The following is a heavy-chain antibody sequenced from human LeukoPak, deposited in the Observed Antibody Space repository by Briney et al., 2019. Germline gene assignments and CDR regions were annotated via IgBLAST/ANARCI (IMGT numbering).Heavy chain of an antibody. Sequence: SETLSLTCNVSGYSLSRGYYWGWIRQPPGKGLELIGSVHHTGSTYYNPSLRSRVSISVDKSTNHISLEVTSVTAADTAVYYWARDWGFGDSEDWFDPWGQGTLVTVSS. V-gene: IGHV4-38-2*02. J-gene: IGHJ5*02. D-gene: IGHD3-10*01. CDR2: VHHTGST. CDR3: ARDWGFGDSEDWFDP. CDR1: GYSLSRGYY.